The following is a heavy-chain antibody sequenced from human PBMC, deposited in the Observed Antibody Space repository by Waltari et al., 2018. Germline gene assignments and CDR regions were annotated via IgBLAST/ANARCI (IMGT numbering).Heavy chain of an antibody. Sequence: EEHLLESGGGLAQPGGSLRLSCAASGFYFISYALSWVRQAPGKGLEWVSGISDSGVITKYADSVKGRFTVSRDNSKNTVFLHLNSLRAEDTAIYYCARHLYSIDYLELAKWGQGTLVTVSS. CDR2: ISDSGVIT. V-gene: IGHV3-23*01. D-gene: IGHD3-22*01. CDR3: ARHLYSIDYLELAK. J-gene: IGHJ4*02. CDR1: GFYFISYA.